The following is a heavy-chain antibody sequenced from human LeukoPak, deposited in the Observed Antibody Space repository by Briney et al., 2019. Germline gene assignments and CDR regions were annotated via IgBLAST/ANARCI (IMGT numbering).Heavy chain of an antibody. J-gene: IGHJ4*02. CDR3: ARDGGPYYHDSSGYYDFDY. Sequence: PGGSLRLSCAASGFTFSSYSMNWVRQAPGKGLEWVSSISSSSSYIYYADSVKGRFTISRDNAKNSLYLQMNSLRAEDTAVYYCARDGGPYYHDSSGYYDFDYWGQGTLVTVSS. V-gene: IGHV3-21*01. CDR1: GFTFSSYS. D-gene: IGHD3-22*01. CDR2: ISSSSSYI.